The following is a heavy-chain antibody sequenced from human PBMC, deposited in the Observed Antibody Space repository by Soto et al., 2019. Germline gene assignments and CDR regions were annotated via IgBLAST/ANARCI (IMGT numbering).Heavy chain of an antibody. Sequence: GASVKVSCKASGYTFTGYYMHWVRQAPGQGLEWMGWINPNSGGTNYAQKFQGRVTMTTDTSTSTAYMELRSLRSDDTAVYYCARVLGYNSSWWRHTAFDIWGQGTMVTVSS. J-gene: IGHJ3*02. V-gene: IGHV1-2*02. D-gene: IGHD6-13*01. CDR1: GYTFTGYY. CDR3: ARVLGYNSSWWRHTAFDI. CDR2: INPNSGGT.